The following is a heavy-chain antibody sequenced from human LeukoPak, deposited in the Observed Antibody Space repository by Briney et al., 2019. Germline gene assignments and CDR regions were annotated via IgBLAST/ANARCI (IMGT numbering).Heavy chain of an antibody. V-gene: IGHV4-28*05. D-gene: IGHD4-17*01. CDR3: ARKTTTGPTKAAFDI. CDR2: IYYSGGI. CDR1: GYSISTSNY. Sequence: SETLSLTCAVSGYSISTSNYWAWIRQPPGKGLEWIGHIYYSGGIYYNPSLKSRVTMSVDTSKNQFSLKLSSVTAVDTAVYYCARKTTTGPTKAAFDIWGQGTMLTVSP. J-gene: IGHJ3*02.